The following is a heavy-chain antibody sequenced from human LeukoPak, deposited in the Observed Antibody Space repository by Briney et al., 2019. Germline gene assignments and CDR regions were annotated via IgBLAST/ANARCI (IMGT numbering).Heavy chain of an antibody. V-gene: IGHV1-69*13. Sequence: SVKVSCKASGGTFSSYAISWVRQAPGQGLEWIGGIIPIFGTANYAQKFQGRVTITADESTSTAYMELSSLRSEDTAVYYCARSGVVPALYYMDVWGKGTTVTVSS. CDR2: IIPIFGTA. D-gene: IGHD2-2*01. CDR1: GGTFSSYA. J-gene: IGHJ6*03. CDR3: ARSGVVPALYYMDV.